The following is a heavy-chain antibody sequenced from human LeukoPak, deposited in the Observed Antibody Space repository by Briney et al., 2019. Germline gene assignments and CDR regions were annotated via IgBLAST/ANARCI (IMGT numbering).Heavy chain of an antibody. CDR1: GGSISSGGYY. CDR3: ARELRFLEEGYFDY. Sequence: SETLSLTCTVSGGSISSGGYYWSWIRQPPGKGLEWIGYIYHSGSTYYNPSLKSRVTISVDRSKNQFSLKLSSVTAEDTAVYYCARELRFLEEGYFDYWGQGTLVTVSS. D-gene: IGHD3-3*01. CDR2: IYHSGST. J-gene: IGHJ4*02. V-gene: IGHV4-30-2*01.